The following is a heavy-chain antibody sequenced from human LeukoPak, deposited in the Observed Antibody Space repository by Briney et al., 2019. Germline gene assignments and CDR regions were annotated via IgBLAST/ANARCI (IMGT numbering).Heavy chain of an antibody. D-gene: IGHD6-19*01. V-gene: IGHV3-48*02. J-gene: IGHJ3*02. CDR2: ISSSSSTI. CDR1: GFTFSNYT. Sequence: GRSLRLSCAASGFTFSNYTMNWVRQAPGKGLEWDSYISSSSSTIYYADSLKGRFTISIDNAKKSLYLQMNSLRDEDTAVYYCAFRGDTNIAVAQGSAFDIWGQGTMVTVSS. CDR3: AFRGDTNIAVAQGSAFDI.